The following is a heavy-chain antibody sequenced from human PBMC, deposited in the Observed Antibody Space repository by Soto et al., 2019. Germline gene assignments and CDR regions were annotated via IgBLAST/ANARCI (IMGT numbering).Heavy chain of an antibody. CDR2: IWYDGSNK. Sequence: GGSLRLSCAASGFTFSSYGMHWVRQAPGKGLEWVADIWYDGSNKYYVDSVKGRFAISKDNSKNTLYLQMNSLRVEDTAVYYCARDVVAVAATSGFDYWGQGTLVTVSS. D-gene: IGHD6-19*01. CDR1: GFTFSSYG. J-gene: IGHJ4*02. V-gene: IGHV3-33*01. CDR3: ARDVVAVAATSGFDY.